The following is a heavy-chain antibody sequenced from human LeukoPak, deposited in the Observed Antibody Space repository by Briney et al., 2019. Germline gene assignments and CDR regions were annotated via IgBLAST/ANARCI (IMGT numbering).Heavy chain of an antibody. CDR1: GGSISSSSYY. V-gene: IGHV3-23*01. J-gene: IGHJ4*02. CDR2: ISPGGGPT. Sequence: ETLSLTCTVSGGSISSSSYYWGWIRQAPGKGLEWVSGISPGGGPTYYADSVKGRFTISRDDSKNTLYLQMKNLRAEDTAVYYCAKDGAWLRFDDWGQGILVTVSS. D-gene: IGHD5-12*01. CDR3: AKDGAWLRFDD.